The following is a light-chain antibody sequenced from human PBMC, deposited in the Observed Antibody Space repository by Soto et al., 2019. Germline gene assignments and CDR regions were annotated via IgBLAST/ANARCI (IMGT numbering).Light chain of an antibody. J-gene: IGLJ1*01. CDR3: SSFSSGTTLYV. CDR1: NSDIGDWNY. V-gene: IGLV2-14*01. Sequence: QSALTQPASVSGSPGQSITISCTGANSDIGDWNYVSSYQQYPGKAPKVIIYEVNYRPSGVSYRFSGSKSGNTASLTISGLQAEDEADYYCSSFSSGTTLYVFGGGTKLTVL. CDR2: EVN.